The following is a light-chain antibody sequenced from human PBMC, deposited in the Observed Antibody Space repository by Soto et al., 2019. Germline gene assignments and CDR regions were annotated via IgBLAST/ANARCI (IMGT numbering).Light chain of an antibody. Sequence: IQLTQSPSSLSASVGESVTITCRASQGIVSYLAWYQQKPGQAPKLLIYAASTLQSGVPSRFSGSGSGSDFTLTISSLQPEDFATYYCQQLNSYPQTFGQGTKLEIK. CDR2: AAS. CDR3: QQLNSYPQT. V-gene: IGKV1-9*01. J-gene: IGKJ2*01. CDR1: QGIVSY.